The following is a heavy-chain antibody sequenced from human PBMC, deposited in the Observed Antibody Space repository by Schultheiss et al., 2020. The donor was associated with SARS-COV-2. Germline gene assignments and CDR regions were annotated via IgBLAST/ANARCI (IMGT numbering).Heavy chain of an antibody. Sequence: SQTLSLTCAVYGGSFSGYYWSWIRQHPGKGLEWIGYIYYSGSTYYNPSLKSLVTISVDTSKNQFSLKLSSVTAADTAVYYCARDRGYYGMDVWGQGTTVTVSS. CDR1: GGSFSGYY. V-gene: IGHV4-31*01. CDR2: IYYSGST. CDR3: ARDRGYYGMDV. J-gene: IGHJ6*02.